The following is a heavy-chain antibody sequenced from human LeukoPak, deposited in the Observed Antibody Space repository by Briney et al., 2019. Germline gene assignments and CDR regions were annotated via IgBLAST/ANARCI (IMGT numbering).Heavy chain of an antibody. CDR1: GFTFSSYS. CDR3: ARGAAAAIRGTLFDY. J-gene: IGHJ4*02. D-gene: IGHD2-2*02. Sequence: GALRLSCAASGFTFSSYSMNWVCQAPGKGLGWVSSISSSSSYIYYADSVKGRFTISRDNAKNSLYLQMNSLRAEDTAVYYCARGAAAAIRGTLFDYWGQGTLVTVSS. V-gene: IGHV3-21*01. CDR2: ISSSSSYI.